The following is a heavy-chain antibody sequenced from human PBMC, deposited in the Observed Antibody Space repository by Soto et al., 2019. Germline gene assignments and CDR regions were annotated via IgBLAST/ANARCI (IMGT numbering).Heavy chain of an antibody. CDR1: GYTFTSYY. D-gene: IGHD2-15*01. CDR3: ARDLVPYY. J-gene: IGHJ4*02. Sequence: ASVKVSCKASGYTFTSYYLHWVRQAPGQGLEWMAIINPSTGTTTYAQKFQGRVTMSSDSSASTVYMELSRLRSEDTAVYYCARDLVPYYWGQGALVTVSS. CDR2: INPSTGTT. V-gene: IGHV1-46*01.